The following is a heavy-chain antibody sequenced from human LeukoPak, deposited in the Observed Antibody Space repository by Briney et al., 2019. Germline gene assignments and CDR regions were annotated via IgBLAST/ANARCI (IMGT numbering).Heavy chain of an antibody. CDR3: ASHVRGGYYYMDV. CDR1: GGSISSSSYY. J-gene: IGHJ6*03. Sequence: SETLSLTCTVSGGSISSSSYYWGWIRQPPGKGLEWIGYIYYSGSTNYKSSLKSRVTISVDTSKNQFSLKLSSVTAADTAVYYCASHVRGGYYYMDVWGKGTTVTISS. D-gene: IGHD3-10*02. V-gene: IGHV4-61*05. CDR2: IYYSGST.